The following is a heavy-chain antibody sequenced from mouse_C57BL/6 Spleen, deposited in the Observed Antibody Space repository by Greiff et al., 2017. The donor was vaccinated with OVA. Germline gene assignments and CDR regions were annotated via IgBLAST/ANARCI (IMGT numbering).Heavy chain of an antibody. CDR3: ARLRVYDYDDYAMDY. Sequence: EVQLQQSGPELVKPGASVKISCKASGYTFTDYYMNWVKQSHGKSLEWIGDINPNNGGTSYNQKFKGKATLTVDKSSSTAYMELRSLTSEASAVYYCARLRVYDYDDYAMDYWGQGTSVTVSS. CDR1: GYTFTDYY. V-gene: IGHV1-26*01. J-gene: IGHJ4*01. CDR2: INPNNGGT. D-gene: IGHD2-4*01.